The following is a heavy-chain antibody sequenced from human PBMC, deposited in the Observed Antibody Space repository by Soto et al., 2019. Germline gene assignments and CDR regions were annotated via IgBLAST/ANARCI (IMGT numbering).Heavy chain of an antibody. V-gene: IGHV4-39*01. CDR2: VYTSGSI. J-gene: IGHJ4*02. D-gene: IGHD6-19*01. CDR3: ASGAPNGYSSGWYYFDY. CDR1: GGSISSSSYY. Sequence: SETLSLTCTVSGGSISSSSYYWGWIRQPPGKGLEWIGSVYTSGSIFYNPSLKSRVTISVDTSKKQLSLYLSSVTAADTAVYYCASGAPNGYSSGWYYFDYWGQGTLVTVSS.